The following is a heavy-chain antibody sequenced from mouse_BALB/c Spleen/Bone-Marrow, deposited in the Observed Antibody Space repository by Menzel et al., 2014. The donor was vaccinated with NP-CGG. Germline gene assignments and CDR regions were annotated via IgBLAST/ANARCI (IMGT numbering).Heavy chain of an antibody. V-gene: IGHV1-7*01. Sequence: QVQLQQSGAELAKPGASVMMSCKASGYTFTSYWMHWVKQRPGQALEWIGYINPSTGYTKFNQKFKDKATLTADKSSSTAYMHLSSLTSEDSAVYYCARGATVVARYFDSWGQGTTLTVSS. CDR1: GYTFTSYW. CDR3: ARGATVVARYFDS. D-gene: IGHD1-1*01. CDR2: INPSTGYT. J-gene: IGHJ2*01.